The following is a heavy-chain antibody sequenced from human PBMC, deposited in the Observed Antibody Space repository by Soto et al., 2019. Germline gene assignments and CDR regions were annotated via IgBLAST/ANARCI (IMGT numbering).Heavy chain of an antibody. V-gene: IGHV3-49*03. Sequence: PGGSLRLSCTASGFTFGDYAMSWFRQAPGKGLEWVGFIRSKAYGGTTEYAASVKGRFTISRDDSKSIAYLQMNSLKTEDTAVYYCSSQLERRWDYYYYGMDVWGQGTTVTVSS. J-gene: IGHJ6*02. CDR3: SSQLERRWDYYYYGMDV. CDR2: IRSKAYGGTT. CDR1: GFTFGDYA. D-gene: IGHD1-1*01.